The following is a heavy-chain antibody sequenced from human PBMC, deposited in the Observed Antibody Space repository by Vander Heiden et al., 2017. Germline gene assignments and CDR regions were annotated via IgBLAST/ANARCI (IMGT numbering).Heavy chain of an antibody. Sequence: QVQLVESGGGVVQPGRSLRLSCAASGFTFSSYGMHGVRQAPGKGLGWVAVIWYDGSNKYYADSVKGRFTISRDNSKNTLYLQMNSLRAEDTAVYYCARDRYDFWSGYYTGSDQWGQGTLVTVSS. J-gene: IGHJ4*02. CDR1: GFTFSSYG. V-gene: IGHV3-33*01. D-gene: IGHD3-3*01. CDR3: ARDRYDFWSGYYTGSDQ. CDR2: IWYDGSNK.